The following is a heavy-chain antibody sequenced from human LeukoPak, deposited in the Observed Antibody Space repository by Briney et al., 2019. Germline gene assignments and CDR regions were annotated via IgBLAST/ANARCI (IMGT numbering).Heavy chain of an antibody. Sequence: GGSLRLSCAASGFTFSSYGMHWVRQAPGKGLEWVAVISYDGSNKYYADSVKGRFTISRDNSKNTLYLQMNTLRAEDTAVYHCAKATGYSRSKHAFDIWGQGTMVTVSS. CDR3: AKATGYSRSKHAFDI. J-gene: IGHJ3*02. CDR2: ISYDGSNK. CDR1: GFTFSSYG. V-gene: IGHV3-30*18. D-gene: IGHD6-13*01.